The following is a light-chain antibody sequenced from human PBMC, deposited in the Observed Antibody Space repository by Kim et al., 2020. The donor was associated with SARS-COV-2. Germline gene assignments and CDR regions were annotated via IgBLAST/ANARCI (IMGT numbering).Light chain of an antibody. J-gene: IGKJ1*01. CDR1: QSVSSMY. V-gene: IGKV3-20*01. CDR2: GAS. CDR3: QQYENSPWT. Sequence: IVLTQSPGTLSLSPGERATLSCRASQSVSSMYLAWYQQKPGQAPRLLIYGASNRATGIPDRFSGSGSGTGFTLNISRLEPEDCAVYFCQQYENSPWTFVQGTQVDIK.